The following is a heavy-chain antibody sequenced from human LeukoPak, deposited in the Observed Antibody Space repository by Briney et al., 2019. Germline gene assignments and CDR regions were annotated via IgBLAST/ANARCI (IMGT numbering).Heavy chain of an antibody. Sequence: ASVKVSCKASGYTFTSYGISWVRQAPGQGLEWMGWISAYNGNTNYAQKLQGRVTMTTDTSTSTAYMELRSLRSDDTAVYYCARAISAYCGGDCYSLDAFDIWGQGTMVTVSS. V-gene: IGHV1-18*01. J-gene: IGHJ3*02. CDR1: GYTFTSYG. CDR3: ARAISAYCGGDCYSLDAFDI. D-gene: IGHD2-21*02. CDR2: ISAYNGNT.